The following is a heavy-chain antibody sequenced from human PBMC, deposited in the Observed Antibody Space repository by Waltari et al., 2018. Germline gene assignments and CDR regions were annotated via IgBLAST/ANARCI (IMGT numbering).Heavy chain of an antibody. CDR1: GGSFGGYY. Sequence: QVQLQQWGAGLLKPSETLSLTCAVYGGSFGGYYWSWIRQPPGKGLEWIGEINHSGSTNYNPSLKSRVTISVDTSKNQFSLKLSSVTAADTAVYYCARASPPAAGAFDIWGQGTMVTVSS. CDR3: ARASPPAAGAFDI. D-gene: IGHD6-13*01. CDR2: INHSGST. J-gene: IGHJ3*02. V-gene: IGHV4-34*01.